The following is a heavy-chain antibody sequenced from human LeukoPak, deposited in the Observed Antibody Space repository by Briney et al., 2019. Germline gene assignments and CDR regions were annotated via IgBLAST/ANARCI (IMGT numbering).Heavy chain of an antibody. V-gene: IGHV3-43D*03. CDR2: ISWDGGST. CDR1: GFTLDDYA. Sequence: GGSLRLSCAASGFTLDDYAMHWVRQAPGKGLEWVSLISWDGGSTYYADSVKGRFTISRDNSKNSLYLQMNSLRAEDTALYYCAKDWNDCGDYLTDYYYYYMDVWGKGTTVTVSS. CDR3: AKDWNDCGDYLTDYYYYYMDV. D-gene: IGHD4-17*01. J-gene: IGHJ6*03.